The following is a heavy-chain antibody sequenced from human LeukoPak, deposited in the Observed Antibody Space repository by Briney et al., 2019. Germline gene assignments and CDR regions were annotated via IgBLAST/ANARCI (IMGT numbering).Heavy chain of an antibody. CDR2: IYQNGNT. Sequence: SETLSLTCTVSGGSISSYSWGWIRQPPGKGLEWIGYIYQNGNTYYNPSLKSRVTISVDTSKNQFSLKLNSVTAADTAVYHCARVSTVMGAFNIWGQGTMVTVSS. CDR1: GGSISSYS. D-gene: IGHD4-17*01. CDR3: ARVSTVMGAFNI. V-gene: IGHV4-59*08. J-gene: IGHJ3*02.